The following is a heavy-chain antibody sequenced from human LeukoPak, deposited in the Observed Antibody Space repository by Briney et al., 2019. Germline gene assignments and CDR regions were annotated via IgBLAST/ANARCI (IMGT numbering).Heavy chain of an antibody. CDR3: ARTYYYDSSGYYYGY. D-gene: IGHD3-22*01. CDR1: GYTFTGYY. CDR2: INPNSGGT. J-gene: IGHJ4*02. V-gene: IGHV1-2*02. Sequence: ASVKVSCKASGYTFTGYYMHWVRQAPGQGLEWMGWINPNSGGTNYAQKFQGRVTMTRDTSISTAYMELSRLRSDDTAVYYCARTYYYDSSGYYYGYWGQGTLVTVSA.